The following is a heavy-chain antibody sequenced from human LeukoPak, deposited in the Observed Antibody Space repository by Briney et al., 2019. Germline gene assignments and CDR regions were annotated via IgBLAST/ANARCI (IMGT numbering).Heavy chain of an antibody. CDR1: GFTISNYE. J-gene: IGHJ3*02. Sequence: GGSLRLSCAASGFTISNYEMNWVRQAPGKGLEWLSYISSSGTTTHYADSVKGRFAISRDIAKNSLYLQMNSLRAEDTAVYYCARLXYYDSSGYSLAFDIWGQGTKVTVSS. CDR2: ISSSGTTT. D-gene: IGHD3-22*01. V-gene: IGHV3-48*03. CDR3: ARLXYYDSSGYSLAFDI.